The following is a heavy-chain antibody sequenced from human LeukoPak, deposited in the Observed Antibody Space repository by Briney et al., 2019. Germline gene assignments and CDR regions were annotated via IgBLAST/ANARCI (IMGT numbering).Heavy chain of an antibody. CDR3: AHGTTSSPVDY. Sequence: GSGPTLVNPTQTLTLTCTFSGFTLSTSGVGVGWIRQPPGQALEWLALIYWDDDKRYSPSLKSRLTITKDTSKNLVVLTMTNMDPVDTDTYYCAHGTTSSPVDYWGQGTLVTVSS. CDR1: GFTLSTSGVG. V-gene: IGHV2-5*02. D-gene: IGHD1-1*01. CDR2: IYWDDDK. J-gene: IGHJ4*02.